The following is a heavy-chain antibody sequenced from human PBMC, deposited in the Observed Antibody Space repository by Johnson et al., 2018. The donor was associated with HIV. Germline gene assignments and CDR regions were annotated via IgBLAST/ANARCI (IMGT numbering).Heavy chain of an antibody. Sequence: QVQLVESGGGVVQPGRSLRLSCAASGFTFSSYAVHWVRQAPGKGLEWVAVISYDGSNKYYADSVKGRFTISRDNSKNTLHLQMNSLRAEDTSVYYCAKVKLELRYGAFDIWGQGTMVTVSS. V-gene: IGHV3-30-3*01. D-gene: IGHD1-7*01. CDR3: AKVKLELRYGAFDI. J-gene: IGHJ3*02. CDR1: GFTFSSYA. CDR2: ISYDGSNK.